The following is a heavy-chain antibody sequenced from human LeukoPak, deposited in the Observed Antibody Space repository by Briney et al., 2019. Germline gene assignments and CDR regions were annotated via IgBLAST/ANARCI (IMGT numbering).Heavy chain of an antibody. CDR2: INHSGST. D-gene: IGHD3-3*01. V-gene: IGHV4-34*01. J-gene: IGHJ4*02. CDR3: ARSSYDFWSGRSEYYFDY. Sequence: SETLSLTCAVYGGSFSGYYWSWIRQPPGKGLEWIGEINHSGSTNYNPSLKSRVTISVDTSKNQFSLKLSSVTAADTAVYYCARSSYDFWSGRSEYYFDYWGQGTLVTVSS. CDR1: GGSFSGYY.